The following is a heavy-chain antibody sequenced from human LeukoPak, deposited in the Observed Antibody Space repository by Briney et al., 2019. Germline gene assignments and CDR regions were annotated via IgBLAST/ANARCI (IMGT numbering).Heavy chain of an antibody. CDR1: GFTFSSYW. J-gene: IGHJ4*02. D-gene: IGHD6-13*01. CDR2: INSDGSST. CDR3: TRRAAAGTGFDY. Sequence: GGSLRLSCAASGFTFSSYWMHWVRQAPGKGLVWVSRINSDGSSTSYADSVMGRFTISRDNAKNTLYLQMNSLRAEDTAVYYCTRRAAAGTGFDYWGQGTLVTVSS. V-gene: IGHV3-74*01.